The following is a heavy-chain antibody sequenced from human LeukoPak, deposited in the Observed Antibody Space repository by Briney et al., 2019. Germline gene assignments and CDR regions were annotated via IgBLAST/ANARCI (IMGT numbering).Heavy chain of an antibody. V-gene: IGHV3-53*01. CDR2: ISNDGDT. J-gene: IGHJ4*02. CDR1: GFTVSSNY. Sequence: PGGSLRLSCAASGFTVSSNYMSWVRQGPGKGPECVSVISNDGDTYYADSVKGRFTISRDNSKNTVYLQVNSLRAEDTAVFYCAKDRAWLQFWSWGQGTLVTVSS. CDR3: AKDRAWLQFWS. D-gene: IGHD5-18*01.